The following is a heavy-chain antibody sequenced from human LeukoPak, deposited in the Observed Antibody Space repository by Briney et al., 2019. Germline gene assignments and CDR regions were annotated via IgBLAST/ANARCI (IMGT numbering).Heavy chain of an antibody. CDR1: GFTFSSYG. D-gene: IGHD2-2*01. V-gene: IGHV3-30*02. CDR3: AKDHLKRSSTSCGWFDP. Sequence: PGGSLRLSCAASGFTFSSYGMHWVRQAPGKGLEWVAFIRYDGSNKYYADSVKGRFTISRDNSKNTLYPQMNSLRAEDTAVYYCAKDHLKRSSTSCGWFDPWGQGTLVTVSS. J-gene: IGHJ5*02. CDR2: IRYDGSNK.